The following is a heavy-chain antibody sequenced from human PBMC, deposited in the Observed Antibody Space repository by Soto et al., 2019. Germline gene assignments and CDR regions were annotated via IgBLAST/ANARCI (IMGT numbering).Heavy chain of an antibody. CDR2: ITEGAGGT. CDR1: GFTFNNYV. CDR3: AKGFRSGLKIHLGELALVDY. J-gene: IGHJ4*02. Sequence: EVHLLESGGGLVQPGGSLRLSCAASGFTFNNYVLTWVRQSPGKGLEWVSSITEGAGGTYYAGSVKGRFTISRDNSKNTLYLQMNNMRAEDTAKYFCAKGFRSGLKIHLGELALVDYWGQGTLVTVSP. D-gene: IGHD3-16*02. V-gene: IGHV3-23*01.